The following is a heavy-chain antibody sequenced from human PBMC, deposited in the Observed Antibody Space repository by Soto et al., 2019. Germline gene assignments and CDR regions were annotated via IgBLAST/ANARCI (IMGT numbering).Heavy chain of an antibody. D-gene: IGHD6-19*01. V-gene: IGHV4-34*01. CDR1: GGSFSGYY. CDR3: ARSPQYSSGWNGGFDY. Sequence: LSLTCAVYGGSFSGYYWSWIRQPPGKGLEWIGEINHSGSTDYNPSLRGRATISVDTSKNQFSLKLSSVTAADTAVYYCARSPQYSSGWNGGFDYWGQGTLVTVSS. CDR2: INHSGST. J-gene: IGHJ4*02.